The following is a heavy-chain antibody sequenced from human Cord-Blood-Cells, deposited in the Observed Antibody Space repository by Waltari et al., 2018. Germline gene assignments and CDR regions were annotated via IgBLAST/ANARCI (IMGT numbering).Heavy chain of an antibody. D-gene: IGHD6-13*01. J-gene: IGHJ6*02. CDR3: ARASSSWTTYYYYSGMDV. CDR1: GFTVSSNY. Sequence: EVQLVETGGGLIQPGGSLRLSCAASGFTVSSNYMSWVRQAPGKGLAWCSVINSGGSTCYADSVKGRFTISRDNSKNTLYLQMNSLRAEDTAVYYCARASSSWTTYYYYSGMDVWGQGTTVTVSS. V-gene: IGHV3-53*02. CDR2: INSGGST.